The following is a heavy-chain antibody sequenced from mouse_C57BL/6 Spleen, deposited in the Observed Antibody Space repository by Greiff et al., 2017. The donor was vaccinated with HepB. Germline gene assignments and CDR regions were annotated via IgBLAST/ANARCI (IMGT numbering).Heavy chain of an antibody. V-gene: IGHV3-6*01. Sequence: EVKLMESGPGLVKPSQSLSLTCSVTGYSITSGYYWNWIRQFPGNKLEWMGYISYDGSNNYNPSLKNRISITRDTSKNQFFLKLNSVTTEDTATYYCARGRGGDWYFDVWGTGTTVTVSS. J-gene: IGHJ1*03. CDR1: GYSITSGYY. CDR3: ARGRGGDWYFDV. CDR2: ISYDGSN.